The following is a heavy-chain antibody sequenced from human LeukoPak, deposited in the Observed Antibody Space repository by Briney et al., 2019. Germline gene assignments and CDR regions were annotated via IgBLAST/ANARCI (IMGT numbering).Heavy chain of an antibody. CDR2: ISYDGSNK. V-gene: IGHV3-30*03. D-gene: IGHD1-26*01. CDR3: ARVAGGSYYGWFDP. CDR1: GFTFSSYG. J-gene: IGHJ5*02. Sequence: GGSLRLSCAASGFTFSSYGMHWVRQAPGKGLERVAVISYDGSNKYYADSVKGRFTISRDNSKNTLYLQMNSLRAEDTAVYYCARVAGGSYYGWFDPRGQGTLVTVSS.